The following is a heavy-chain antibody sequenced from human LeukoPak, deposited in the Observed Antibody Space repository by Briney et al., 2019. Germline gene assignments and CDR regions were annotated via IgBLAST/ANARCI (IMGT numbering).Heavy chain of an antibody. Sequence: GGSLRLSCAASGFTFSRYSMNWVRQAPGKGLEWVSSISSSSSYIYYADSVKGRFTISRDNAKNSLYLQMNSLRAEDTAVYYCARESCSSTSCYTDNDAFDIWGQGTMVTVSS. V-gene: IGHV3-21*01. D-gene: IGHD2-2*02. CDR3: ARESCSSTSCYTDNDAFDI. J-gene: IGHJ3*02. CDR2: ISSSSSYI. CDR1: GFTFSRYS.